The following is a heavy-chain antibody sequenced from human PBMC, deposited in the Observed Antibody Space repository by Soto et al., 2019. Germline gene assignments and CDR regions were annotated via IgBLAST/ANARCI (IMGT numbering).Heavy chain of an antibody. V-gene: IGHV3-7*05. CDR3: AREGRLRNEPFDI. J-gene: IGHJ3*02. CDR2: IKEDGSEK. Sequence: HPGGSLRLSCAASGFTFSGYWMTWVRQAPGKGLEWVANIKEDGSEKYYVDSVKGRFTISRDNAENSLHLQMNSLRAEDTAVYYCAREGRLRNEPFDIWGQGTMVTVSS. CDR1: GFTFSGYW. D-gene: IGHD5-12*01.